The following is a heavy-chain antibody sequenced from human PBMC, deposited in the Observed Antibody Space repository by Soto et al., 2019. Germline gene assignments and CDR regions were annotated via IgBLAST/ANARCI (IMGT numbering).Heavy chain of an antibody. CDR2: ISSNSAYI. Sequence: PGGSLRLSCAASGFTFRSFTMNWVRQAPGKGLEWVSTISSNSAYIYYTDALRGRFTISRDNAKNSLHLQMNSLRAEDTAVYYCTRDASRHSSARGWLDPSGPGPLVTVYS. J-gene: IGHJ5*02. V-gene: IGHV3-21*01. CDR3: TRDASRHSSARGWLDP. D-gene: IGHD6-13*01. CDR1: GFTFRSFT.